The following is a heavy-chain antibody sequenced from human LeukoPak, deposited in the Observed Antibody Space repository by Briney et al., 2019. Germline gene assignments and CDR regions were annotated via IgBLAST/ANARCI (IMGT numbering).Heavy chain of an antibody. V-gene: IGHV3-48*04. CDR3: AELGITMIGGV. D-gene: IGHD3-10*02. CDR2: ISSSGSTI. Sequence: GGSLRLSCAASGFTFSSYSMNWVRQAPGEGLEWVSYISSSGSTIYYAGSVKGRFTISRDNAKNSLYLQMNSLRAEDTADYYCAELGITMIGGVWGKGTTVTISS. CDR1: GFTFSSYS. J-gene: IGHJ6*04.